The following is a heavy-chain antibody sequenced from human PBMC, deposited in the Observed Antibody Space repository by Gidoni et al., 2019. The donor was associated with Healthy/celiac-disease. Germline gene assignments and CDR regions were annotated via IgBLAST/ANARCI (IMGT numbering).Heavy chain of an antibody. CDR2: IYSGGST. Sequence: EVQLVESGGGLVQPGGSLRLSCAASGFTVSSNYMSWVRQAPGKGLEWVSVIYSGGSTYYADSVKGRFTISRDNSKNTLYLQMNSLRAEDTAVYYCASFSAYYYDSSGYPWGQGTLVTVSS. J-gene: IGHJ5*02. CDR3: ASFSAYYYDSSGYP. D-gene: IGHD3-22*01. CDR1: GFTVSSNY. V-gene: IGHV3-66*01.